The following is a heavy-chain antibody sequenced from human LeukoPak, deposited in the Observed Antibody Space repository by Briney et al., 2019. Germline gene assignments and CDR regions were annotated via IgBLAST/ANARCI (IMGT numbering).Heavy chain of an antibody. CDR1: GYTFTRYY. V-gene: IGHV1-46*01. D-gene: IGHD3-22*01. CDR3: ARGRGVHDSHTYDYFDY. J-gene: IGHJ4*02. Sequence: ASVKVSCEASGYTFTRYYIHWVRQAPGQGLEWMGIINPAGGSTTYAQKFQGSRLTLTRDTSTSTVYMELSSLRSEDTAVYYCARGRGVHDSHTYDYFDYWGQGSLVTVSS. CDR2: INPAGGST.